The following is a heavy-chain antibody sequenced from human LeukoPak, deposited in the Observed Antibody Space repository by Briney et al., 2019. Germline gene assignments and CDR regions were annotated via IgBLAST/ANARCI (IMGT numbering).Heavy chain of an antibody. CDR1: GGSISSSSYY. Sequence: SETLSLTCTVSGGSISSSSYYWGWIRQPPGKGLEWIGSIYYSGSTYYNSSLKSRVTISVDTSKNQFSLKLSSVTAADTAVYYCARENRDDFWSGNNWFDPWGQGTLVTVSS. J-gene: IGHJ5*02. CDR2: IYYSGST. D-gene: IGHD3-3*01. V-gene: IGHV4-39*07. CDR3: ARENRDDFWSGNNWFDP.